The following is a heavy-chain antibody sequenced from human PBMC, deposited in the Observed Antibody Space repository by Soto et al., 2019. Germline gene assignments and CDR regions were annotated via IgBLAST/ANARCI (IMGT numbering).Heavy chain of an antibody. D-gene: IGHD6-13*01. V-gene: IGHV2-5*01. CDR2: IYWNDNK. Sequence: QITLKESGPTLVKPTQTLTLTCTFSGFSLSTSGVGVGWIRQPPGKALEWLALIYWNDNKRYSPSLKSKLTITKDTSKNQVVLTMTNMDPVDTATYYCAHIAVGSYDFDYWGQGTLVTVSS. CDR3: AHIAVGSYDFDY. CDR1: GFSLSTSGVG. J-gene: IGHJ4*02.